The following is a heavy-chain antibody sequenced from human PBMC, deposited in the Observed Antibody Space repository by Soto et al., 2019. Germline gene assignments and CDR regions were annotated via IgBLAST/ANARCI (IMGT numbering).Heavy chain of an antibody. CDR2: IRPDGSET. V-gene: IGHV3-7*03. CDR3: AGWGGHDYNY. J-gene: IGHJ4*02. D-gene: IGHD4-4*01. CDR1: GFNFTDFY. Sequence: EVQLVQSGGGLVQPGGSLRLSCVGSGFNFTDFYMNWVRQAPGKGLEWVANIRPDGSETNYVESVKGRFTTSRDNAKNSLFLQMNSLRADDTAVYYCAGWGGHDYNYWGQGILVTVSS.